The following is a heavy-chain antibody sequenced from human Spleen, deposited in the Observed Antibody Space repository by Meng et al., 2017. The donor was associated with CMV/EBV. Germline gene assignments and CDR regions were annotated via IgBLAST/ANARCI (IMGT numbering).Heavy chain of an antibody. CDR1: GFRFSEHY. CDR2: ISSTSKT. D-gene: IGHD2/OR15-2a*01. V-gene: IGHV3-69-1*01. CDR3: AKGQY. J-gene: IGHJ4*02. Sequence: KPGGSLRLACIVSGFRFSEHYMNWFRQAPGKGPEWVSTISSTSKTYYRDSVKGRFTVSRDNAKNSVFLQMDSLAVDDTAIYYCAKGQYWGRGTLVTVSS.